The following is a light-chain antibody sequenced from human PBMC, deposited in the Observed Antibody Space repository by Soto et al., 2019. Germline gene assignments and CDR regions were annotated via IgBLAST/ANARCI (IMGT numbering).Light chain of an antibody. CDR3: QQRSNWSPERT. Sequence: EIVLTQSPATLSLSPGERATLSCRASQSVSSYLAWYQQKPGQAPRLLIYDASNRATGIPARFSGRGSGTDFTLTLSSRVPEGFAVAYWQQRSNWSPERTFGYGTKVEIK. CDR2: DAS. CDR1: QSVSSY. J-gene: IGKJ1*01. V-gene: IGKV3-11*01.